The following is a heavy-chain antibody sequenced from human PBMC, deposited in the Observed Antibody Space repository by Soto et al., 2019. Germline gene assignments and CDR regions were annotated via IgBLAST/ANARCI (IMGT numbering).Heavy chain of an antibody. D-gene: IGHD3-16*01. CDR1: GYTFTKFH. V-gene: IGHV1-46*01. Sequence: QVQLIQFGAEVKKPGASVKVSCRASGYTFTKFHIHWVRQSPGQGLDWMGMIDPSGGVTRDAQGFQGRITLTSDTSTGSVYMKLRGLTSEDTDGYYCARDVNGHDNYETIGHYFDHWGPGPLDTVSS. CDR3: ARDVNGHDNYETIGHYFDH. CDR2: IDPSGGVT. J-gene: IGHJ4*02.